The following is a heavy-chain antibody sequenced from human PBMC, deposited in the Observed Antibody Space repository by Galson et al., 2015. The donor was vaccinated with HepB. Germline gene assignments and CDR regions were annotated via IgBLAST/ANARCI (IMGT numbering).Heavy chain of an antibody. Sequence: SLRLSCAASGFTVSSNHMSWVRQAPGKGLEWVSLIYSGGTSYSADAVKGRFTITRDNPKNTLYFQMNNLRAEDTAVYYCARTRNWNYYMDVWGKGTPVTVSS. D-gene: IGHD1-1*01. J-gene: IGHJ6*03. CDR3: ARTRNWNYYMDV. V-gene: IGHV3-53*01. CDR2: IYSGGTS. CDR1: GFTVSSNH.